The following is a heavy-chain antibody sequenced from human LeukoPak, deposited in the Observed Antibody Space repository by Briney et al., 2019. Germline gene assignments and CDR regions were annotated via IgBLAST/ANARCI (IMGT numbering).Heavy chain of an antibody. J-gene: IGHJ3*02. CDR1: GGSISSSN. CDR3: AKDGPTGYDSSANAAFDI. D-gene: IGHD3-22*01. V-gene: IGHV3-23*01. Sequence: GTLSLTCAVSGGSISSSNWWSWVRQAPGKGLEWVSSISGSGGSTYYADSVKGRFTISRDNSKNTLYLQMNSLRAEDTAVYYCAKDGPTGYDSSANAAFDIWGQGTMVTVSS. CDR2: ISGSGGST.